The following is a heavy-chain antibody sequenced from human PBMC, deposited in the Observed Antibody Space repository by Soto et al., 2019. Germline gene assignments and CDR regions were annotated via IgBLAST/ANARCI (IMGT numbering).Heavy chain of an antibody. CDR3: ARDRLRGQLLFPGYDFWSGYYYFDY. CDR2: IKQDGSEK. D-gene: IGHD3-3*01. Sequence: PVGSLRLSCAASGFTFSSYWMSWVRQAPGKGLEWVANIKQDGSEKYYVDSVKGRFTISRDNAKNSLYLQMNSLRAEDTAVYYCARDRLRGQLLFPGYDFWSGYYYFDYWGQGTLVTVSS. CDR1: GFTFSSYW. J-gene: IGHJ4*02. V-gene: IGHV3-7*01.